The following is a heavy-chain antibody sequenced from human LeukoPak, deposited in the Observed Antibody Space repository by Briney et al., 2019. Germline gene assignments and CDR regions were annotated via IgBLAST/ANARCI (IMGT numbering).Heavy chain of an antibody. CDR1: GFTFSSNG. V-gene: IGHV3-48*04. D-gene: IGHD1-26*01. Sequence: GGSLRLSCAASGFTFSSNGMNWVRQAPGKGLEWVSYISATGGTIYYADSVKGRFTISRDNAKNTLYLQMNSLRAEDTAVYYCARSSRSGSYSDYWGQGTLVTVSS. CDR3: ARSSRSGSYSDY. CDR2: ISATGGTI. J-gene: IGHJ4*02.